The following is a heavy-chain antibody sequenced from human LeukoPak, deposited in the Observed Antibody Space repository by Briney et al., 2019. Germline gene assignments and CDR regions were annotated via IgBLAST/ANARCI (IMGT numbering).Heavy chain of an antibody. CDR3: ARGWYNSGYYCDY. V-gene: IGHV3-48*03. CDR2: ISSSGRTI. CDR1: GFSFNSFE. J-gene: IGHJ4*02. Sequence: GGSLRLSCAASGFSFNSFEMSWVSQAPGKGLEWVSYISSSGRTIYYADSVKGRFTISRDSAKNSLYLQMNSLRDEDTAVYYCARGWYNSGYYCDYWGQGTLVTVSS. D-gene: IGHD6-19*01.